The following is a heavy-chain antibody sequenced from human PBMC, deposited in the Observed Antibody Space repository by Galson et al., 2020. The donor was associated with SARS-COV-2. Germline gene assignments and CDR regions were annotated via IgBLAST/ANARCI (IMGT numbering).Heavy chain of an antibody. Sequence: SQTLSLTCAISGDSISSNSAAWNWIRQSPSRGLEWLGRTYYRSQWSTDYAVSVKSRITINPDTSKNQFSLQLNSVTPEDTAIFYCAGRVAGAGSLHIWGQGTMVIVSS. D-gene: IGHD6-13*01. J-gene: IGHJ3*02. CDR1: GDSISSNSAA. CDR2: TYYRSQWST. CDR3: AGRVAGAGSLHI. V-gene: IGHV6-1*01.